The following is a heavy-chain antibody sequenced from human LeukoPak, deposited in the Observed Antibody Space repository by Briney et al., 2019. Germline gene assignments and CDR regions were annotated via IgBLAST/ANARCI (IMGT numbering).Heavy chain of an antibody. J-gene: IGHJ4*02. CDR1: GFTVSSNY. CDR3: ARETIIAARRQDY. Sequence: GGSLRLSCAASGFTVSSNYMSWVRQAPGKGLEWVSVIYSGGSTYYADSVKGRFTISRDSSKNTLYLQMNSLRAEDTAVYYCARETIIAARRQDYWGQGTLVTVSS. D-gene: IGHD6-6*01. CDR2: IYSGGST. V-gene: IGHV3-66*01.